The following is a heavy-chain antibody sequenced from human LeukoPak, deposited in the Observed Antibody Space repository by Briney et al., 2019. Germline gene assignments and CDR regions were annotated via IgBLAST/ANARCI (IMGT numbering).Heavy chain of an antibody. D-gene: IGHD6-19*01. CDR2: IKQDGSEK. Sequence: GGSLRLSCAASGFTFSNYWMSWVRQAPGKGLEWVANIKQDGSEKYYVDSVKGRFTISRDNAKNSLCLQMNSLRAEDTAVYYCARGIAVASYYFDYWGQGTLVTVSS. V-gene: IGHV3-7*01. CDR3: ARGIAVASYYFDY. J-gene: IGHJ4*02. CDR1: GFTFSNYW.